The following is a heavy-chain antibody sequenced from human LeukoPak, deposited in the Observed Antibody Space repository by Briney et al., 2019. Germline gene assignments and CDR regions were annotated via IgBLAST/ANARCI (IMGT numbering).Heavy chain of an antibody. V-gene: IGHV4-31*03. CDR1: GGSISSGGYY. Sequence: ASETLSLTCTVSGGSISSGGYYWSWIRQHPGKGLEWIGYIYYSGSTYYNPSLKSRVTISVDTSKNQFSLKLSSVTAADTAVYYCARLGYSSSYGVDIWGQGTMVTVSS. CDR2: IYYSGST. J-gene: IGHJ3*02. D-gene: IGHD6-13*01. CDR3: ARLGYSSSYGVDI.